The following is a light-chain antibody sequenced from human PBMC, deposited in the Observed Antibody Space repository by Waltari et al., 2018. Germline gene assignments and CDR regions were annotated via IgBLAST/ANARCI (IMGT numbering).Light chain of an antibody. CDR1: QDISNY. J-gene: IGKJ4*01. Sequence: DIQMTQSPSSLSASVGDRVTITCQASQDISNYLNWYKPKPGKAPKLLIYDASNLETGYPSRFSGSGSGTDFTFTISSLRPEDIATYYCQQYDNLALTFGGGTKVEIK. CDR3: QQYDNLALT. CDR2: DAS. V-gene: IGKV1-33*01.